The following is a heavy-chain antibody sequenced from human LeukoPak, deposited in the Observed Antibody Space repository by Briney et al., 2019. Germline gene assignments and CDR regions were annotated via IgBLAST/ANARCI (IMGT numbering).Heavy chain of an antibody. CDR3: ARDSTGLPRD. Sequence: ASVKVSCTASGYTFTSYYMHWVRQAPGQGLEWMGIINPSGGSTSYAQKFQGRVTTTRDTSTSTVYMELSSLRSEDTAVYYCARDSTGLPRDWGQGTLVTVSS. CDR1: GYTFTSYY. V-gene: IGHV1-46*01. CDR2: INPSGGST. D-gene: IGHD1-14*01. J-gene: IGHJ4*02.